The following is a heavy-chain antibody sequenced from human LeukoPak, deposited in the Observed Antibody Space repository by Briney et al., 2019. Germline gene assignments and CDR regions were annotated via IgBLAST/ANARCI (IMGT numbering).Heavy chain of an antibody. V-gene: IGHV1-2*06. D-gene: IGHD6-19*01. CDR2: INPNSGGT. Sequence: ASVKVSCKASGYTFTGYYIHWVRQAPGQGLEWMGRINPNSGGTNYAQKFQGRVTMTRDTSISTALMELSRLTSDDTAVYCCARDTSSGWHGVDYWGQGTLVTVSS. J-gene: IGHJ4*02. CDR3: ARDTSSGWHGVDY. CDR1: GYTFTGYY.